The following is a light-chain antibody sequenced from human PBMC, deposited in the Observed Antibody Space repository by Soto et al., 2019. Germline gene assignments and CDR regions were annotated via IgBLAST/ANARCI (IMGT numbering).Light chain of an antibody. CDR2: RNN. J-gene: IGLJ2*01. CDR1: SPNVGRNY. Sequence: QSVLTQPPSASGTPGQRVTISCSGSSPNVGRNYVYWYQQVPGAAPKLLIYRNNQRPSGVADRFSGSKSDTSASLAISELRSDDEADYYCAAWDDSLSGHVVFGGGTKLTVL. CDR3: AAWDDSLSGHVV. V-gene: IGLV1-47*01.